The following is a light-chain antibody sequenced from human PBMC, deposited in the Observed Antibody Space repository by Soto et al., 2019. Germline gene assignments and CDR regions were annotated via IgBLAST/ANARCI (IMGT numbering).Light chain of an antibody. CDR3: QQRSGWPS. CDR2: DAS. J-gene: IGKJ2*01. CDR1: HTVNGY. V-gene: IGKV3-11*01. Sequence: EIVLTQSPATLSLSPGERATLSCRAGHTVNGYLAWYQHKLGQAPRLLIYDASNRATGVPARFSGSGSGTDFTLTISSLEHEDSAVYYCQQRSGWPSFGQGTKLEIK.